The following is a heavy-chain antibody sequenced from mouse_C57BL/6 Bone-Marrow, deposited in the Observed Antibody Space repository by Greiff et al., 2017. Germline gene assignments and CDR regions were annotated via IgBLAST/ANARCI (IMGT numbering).Heavy chain of an antibody. CDR1: EYEFPSHD. V-gene: IGHV5-2*01. J-gene: IGHJ2*01. CDR3: ARDYNDSSLYFDY. Sequence: EVQLVESGGGLVQPGESLKLSCESNEYEFPSHDMSWVRQTPDKRLELVAAINSDGGSTYYPDTMEGRFIISRDNTKNTLYLQMSSLRSEDTALYYCARDYNDSSLYFDYWGQGTTLTVSS. CDR2: INSDGGST. D-gene: IGHD1-1*01.